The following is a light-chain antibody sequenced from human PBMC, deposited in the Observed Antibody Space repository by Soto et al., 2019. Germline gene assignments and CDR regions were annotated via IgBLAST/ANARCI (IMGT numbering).Light chain of an antibody. Sequence: DLQMTQSPSFLSASVGDRITITCRASENIARHLNWYQQKPGKAPNLLIYAASNLQNGVPLRFRGGGSGTDFTLTISNLQPEDFATYYCQQSYSTLSITFGQGTRLEIK. CDR3: QQSYSTLSIT. J-gene: IGKJ5*01. CDR1: ENIARH. V-gene: IGKV1-39*01. CDR2: AAS.